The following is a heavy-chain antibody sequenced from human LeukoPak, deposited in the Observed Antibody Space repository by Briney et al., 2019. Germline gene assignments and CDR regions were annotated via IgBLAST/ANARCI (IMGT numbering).Heavy chain of an antibody. CDR3: ARDITRALGIAVAGTEEFDS. CDR2: MDPNRGNT. D-gene: IGHD6-19*01. J-gene: IGHJ4*02. CDR1: GYIFTSFD. V-gene: IGHV1-8*02. Sequence: ASVKVSCKASGYIFTSFDINWVRQAPGQGLEWMGWMDPNRGNTGYAPKFQGRVTMARSTSVTTAYMELSSLTSEDTAVYYCARDITRALGIAVAGTEEFDSWGQGTLVTVSS.